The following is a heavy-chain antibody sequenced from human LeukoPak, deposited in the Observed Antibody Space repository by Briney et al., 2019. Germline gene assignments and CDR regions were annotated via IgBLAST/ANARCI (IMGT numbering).Heavy chain of an antibody. CDR2: IYYSGST. V-gene: IGHV4-59*01. Sequence: SETLSLTCAVYGGSFSGYYWSWIRQPPGKGLEWIGYIYYSGSTNYNPSLKSRVTISVDTSKNQFSLKLSSVTAADTALYYCAGGYIYGSTYYYMDVWGKGTTVTISS. CDR1: GGSFSGYY. CDR3: AGGYIYGSTYYYMDV. J-gene: IGHJ6*03. D-gene: IGHD5-18*01.